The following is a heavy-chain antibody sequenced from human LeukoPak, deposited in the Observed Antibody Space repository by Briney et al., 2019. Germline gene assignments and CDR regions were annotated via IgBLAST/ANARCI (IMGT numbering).Heavy chain of an antibody. D-gene: IGHD3-10*01. CDR2: INSVGTAT. CDR3: VLYGLGSPH. CDR1: GFSFSIYY. J-gene: IGHJ4*02. V-gene: IGHV3-74*01. Sequence: GGSLRLSCAASGFSFSIYYMHWVRQAPGKGLVWVSRINSVGTATVYADSVRGRFTISRDNAKNTLYLQMNSLRAEDTAVYYCVLYGLGSPHWGQGTLVTVSS.